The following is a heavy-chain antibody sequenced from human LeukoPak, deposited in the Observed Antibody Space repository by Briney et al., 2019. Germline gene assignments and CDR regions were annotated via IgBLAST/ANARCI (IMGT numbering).Heavy chain of an antibody. D-gene: IGHD2-15*01. Sequence: GGSLRLSCAASGFTFSSYAMSWVRQAPGKGLEWVSAISGSGDSTYYADSVKGRFTISRDNSKDTLYLQMNSLRAEDTAVCYCAKAGAVVVVAATGVDYWGQGTLVTVSS. CDR3: AKAGAVVVVAATGVDY. CDR2: ISGSGDST. V-gene: IGHV3-23*01. CDR1: GFTFSSYA. J-gene: IGHJ4*02.